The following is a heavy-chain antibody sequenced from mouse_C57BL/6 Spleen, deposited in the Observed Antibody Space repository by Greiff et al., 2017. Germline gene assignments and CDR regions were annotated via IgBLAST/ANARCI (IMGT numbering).Heavy chain of an antibody. D-gene: IGHD1-1*01. Sequence: QVQLQQPGAELVKPGASVKLSCKASGYTFTSYWMQWVKQRPGQGLEWLGEIDPSDSYTNYNQKFKGKATLTVDTSSSTAYMQLSSLTSEDSAVYYCARYYGSSWCDYGGQGTTRTVSS. CDR1: GYTFTSYW. CDR3: ARYYGSSWCDY. V-gene: IGHV1-50*01. CDR2: IDPSDSYT. J-gene: IGHJ2*01.